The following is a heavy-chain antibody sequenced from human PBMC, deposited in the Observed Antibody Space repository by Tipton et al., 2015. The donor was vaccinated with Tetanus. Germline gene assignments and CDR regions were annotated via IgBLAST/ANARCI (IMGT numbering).Heavy chain of an antibody. D-gene: IGHD1-26*01. V-gene: IGHV4-4*02. CDR3: ARNSGASKMSYAYDI. J-gene: IGHJ3*02. CDR2: IYHLGGT. Sequence: TLSLTCAVSGGSINSNTWWTWVRQPPGKGLEWIGKIYHLGGTNYNPSLKSRVTISVDKSKNQFSLTLTSVTAADTAVYYCARNSGASKMSYAYDIWGQGKMVTVSS. CDR1: GGSINSNTW.